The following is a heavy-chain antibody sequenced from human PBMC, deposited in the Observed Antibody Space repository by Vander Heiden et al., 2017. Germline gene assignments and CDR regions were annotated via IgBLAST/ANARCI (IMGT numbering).Heavy chain of an antibody. V-gene: IGHV2-5*02. D-gene: IGHD3-10*01. J-gene: IGHJ4*02. CDR2: INWDNEQ. CDR3: AHRANGSGFGY. Sequence: QITLKEPGPTLVTPTQTRTMTCTFSGFPLNTGGEGWAWIRQPPGQALKWLALINWDNEQHYNKSQNSRPTITNDTTKTQVVVIMTDMGAVDAAKYFGAHRANGSGFGYWGQGTLVTVSS. CDR1: GFPLNTGGEG.